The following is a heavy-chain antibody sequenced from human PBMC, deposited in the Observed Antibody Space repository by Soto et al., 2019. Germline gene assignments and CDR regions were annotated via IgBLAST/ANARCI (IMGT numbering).Heavy chain of an antibody. Sequence: SETLSLTCTVSGGSSSSSDCNWGWIRQPPGKELEWIGTMYYNGNIYFNPSLNSRVTISLDTSKNQFSLKLTSVTAADTAVYYCARIALYSRAFDIWGKGKRLTVSS. D-gene: IGHD2-15*01. CDR2: MYYNGNI. J-gene: IGHJ3*02. CDR1: GGSSSSSDCN. V-gene: IGHV4-39*01. CDR3: ARIALYSRAFDI.